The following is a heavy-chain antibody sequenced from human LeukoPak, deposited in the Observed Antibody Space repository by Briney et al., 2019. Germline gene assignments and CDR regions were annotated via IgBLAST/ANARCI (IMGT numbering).Heavy chain of an antibody. Sequence: GGSLRLSCAASGFTFDDYAMHWVRQAPGKGLEWVSLISGDGGSTYYADSVKGRFTISSDNSQNSLYLQMNSLRTEDTALYYCAKDKTGDFDYWGQGTLVTVSS. J-gene: IGHJ4*02. V-gene: IGHV3-43*02. CDR3: AKDKTGDFDY. CDR1: GFTFDDYA. CDR2: ISGDGGST.